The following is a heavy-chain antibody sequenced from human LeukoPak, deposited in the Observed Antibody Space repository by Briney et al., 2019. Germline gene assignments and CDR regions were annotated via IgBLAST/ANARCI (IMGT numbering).Heavy chain of an antibody. V-gene: IGHV3-23*01. CDR3: AKDPDYVGGFDI. J-gene: IGHJ3*02. CDR2: ISGSGGST. Sequence: GGSLRLSCAASGFTVSSNYMSWVRQAPGKGLEWVSAISGSGGSTYYADSVKGRFTISRDNSKNTLYLQMNSLRAEDTAVYYCAKDPDYVGGFDIWGQGTIVTVSS. D-gene: IGHD3-10*02. CDR1: GFTVSSNY.